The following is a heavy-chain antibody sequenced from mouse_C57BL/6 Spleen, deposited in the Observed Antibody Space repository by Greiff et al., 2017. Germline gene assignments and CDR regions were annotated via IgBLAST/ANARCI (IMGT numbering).Heavy chain of an antibody. V-gene: IGHV1-80*01. J-gene: IGHJ4*01. CDR3: ARSQISTTPAGARDY. CDR1: GYAFSSYW. D-gene: IGHD2-1*01. Sequence: QVQLKESGAELVKPGAPVKISCKASGYAFSSYWMNWVKQRPGTGLEWIGQIYPGDGDTNYNGKFKGKATLTADKSFSTAYMQLRSLTSEDSAVYFCARSQISTTPAGARDYWGQGTSVTVSS. CDR2: IYPGDGDT.